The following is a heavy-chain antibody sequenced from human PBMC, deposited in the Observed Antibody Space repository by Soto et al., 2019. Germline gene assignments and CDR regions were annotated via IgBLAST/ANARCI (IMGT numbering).Heavy chain of an antibody. CDR1: GGSIRTYY. V-gene: IGHV4-59*01. D-gene: IGHD6-19*01. J-gene: IGHJ4*02. Sequence: SETLSLTCTVSGGSIRTYYWSWIRQPPGKGLEWIGYIYYSGSTNYNPSLKSRVTISVDTSKNQFSLKLSSVTAADTAVYYCARGGWKLFDYWGQGTLVTVSS. CDR2: IYYSGST. CDR3: ARGGWKLFDY.